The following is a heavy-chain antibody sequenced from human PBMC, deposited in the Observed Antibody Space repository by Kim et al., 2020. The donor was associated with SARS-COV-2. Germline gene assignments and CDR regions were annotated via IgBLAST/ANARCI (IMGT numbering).Heavy chain of an antibody. J-gene: IGHJ4*02. Sequence: GGSLRLSCGSSGFAFSSYAMSWVRQAPGKGLEWVSVVSGSGDNTYYADSVKGRFSISRDNSKNTLYLLMSSLRADDTAFYYCAKAGDYTGNPLAAIHKWGQGNLVTVS. D-gene: IGHD2-2*02. CDR3: AKAGDYTGNPLAAIHK. CDR2: VSGSGDNT. V-gene: IGHV3-23*01. CDR1: GFAFSSYA.